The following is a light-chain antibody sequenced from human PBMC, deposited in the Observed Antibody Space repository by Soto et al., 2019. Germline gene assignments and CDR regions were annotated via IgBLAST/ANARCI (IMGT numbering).Light chain of an antibody. CDR1: QSVSSY. J-gene: IGKJ5*01. V-gene: IGKV3-11*01. CDR2: GAS. Sequence: SPGESAPLSCRASQSVSSYLAWYQQKPGQAPRLLIYGASTRATGIPARFSGSGSGTDFTLTITSLEPEDFAVYFCQQYSDWPITFGQGTRLEIK. CDR3: QQYSDWPIT.